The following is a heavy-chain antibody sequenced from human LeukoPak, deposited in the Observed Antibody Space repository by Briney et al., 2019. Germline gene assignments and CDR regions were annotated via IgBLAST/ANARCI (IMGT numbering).Heavy chain of an antibody. Sequence: GSLRLSCAASGFTVSSNYMSWVRQAPGKGLEWVSVIYSGGSTYYADSVKGRFTISRDNSKNTLYLQMNSLRAEDTAVYYCARENASKIYYYGMDVWGQGTTVTVSS. D-gene: IGHD2-2*01. J-gene: IGHJ6*02. CDR2: IYSGGST. V-gene: IGHV3-53*01. CDR3: ARENASKIYYYGMDV. CDR1: GFTVSSNY.